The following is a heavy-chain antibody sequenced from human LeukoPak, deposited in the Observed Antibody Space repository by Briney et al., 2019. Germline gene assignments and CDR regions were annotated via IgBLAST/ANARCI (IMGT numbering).Heavy chain of an antibody. J-gene: IGHJ4*02. CDR2: ISSSGSYI. V-gene: IGHV3-21*01. D-gene: IGHD3-22*01. Sequence: GGSLRLSCAASGFTFSSYSMNWVRQAPGKGLEWVSSISSSGSYIYYADSVKGRFTISRDNAKNSLYLQMNSLRAEDTAVYYCASRLLYYYDSSGSNDYWGQGTLVTVSS. CDR1: GFTFSSYS. CDR3: ASRLLYYYDSSGSNDY.